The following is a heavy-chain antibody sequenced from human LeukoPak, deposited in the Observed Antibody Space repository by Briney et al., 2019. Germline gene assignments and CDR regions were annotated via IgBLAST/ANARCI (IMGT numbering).Heavy chain of an antibody. J-gene: IGHJ4*02. D-gene: IGHD3-16*02. V-gene: IGHV3-11*04. CDR2: ISSSGDTT. CDR3: AKDRCYNCGYTYVVDY. CDR1: GFTFSDYY. Sequence: TPGGSLRLSCAASGFTFSDYYMSWIRQAPGKGLEWVSYISSSGDTTEYADSVKGRFTISRDSSKNTLYLQMNSLRPEDTAVYYCAKDRCYNCGYTYVVDYWGQGTLVTVSS.